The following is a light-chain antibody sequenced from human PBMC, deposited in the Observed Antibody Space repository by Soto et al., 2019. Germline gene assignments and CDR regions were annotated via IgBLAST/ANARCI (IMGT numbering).Light chain of an antibody. CDR3: MQALQTGWT. J-gene: IGKJ1*01. CDR1: QSLLHSNGYNY. V-gene: IGKV2-28*01. CDR2: LGS. Sequence: DIVMTQSPLSLPVTPGEPASISCRSSQSLLHSNGYNYLDWYLQKPGQSPQLLIYLGSNRASGVPDRFSGSGSGTDFTLKISRVEAVDVGVYYCMQALQTGWTFGQGTKVEIK.